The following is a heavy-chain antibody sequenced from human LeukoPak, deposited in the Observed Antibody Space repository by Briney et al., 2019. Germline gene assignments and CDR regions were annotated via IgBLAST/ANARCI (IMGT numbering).Heavy chain of an antibody. Sequence: PGGSLRLSCAASGFTFSSYSMNWVRQAPGKGLEWVSSISSSSSYIYYADSVKVRFTISRDNAKNSLYLQMNSLRAEDTAVYYCASAFWSGYIDYWGQGTLVTVSS. D-gene: IGHD3-3*01. V-gene: IGHV3-21*01. CDR3: ASAFWSGYIDY. J-gene: IGHJ4*02. CDR1: GFTFSSYS. CDR2: ISSSSSYI.